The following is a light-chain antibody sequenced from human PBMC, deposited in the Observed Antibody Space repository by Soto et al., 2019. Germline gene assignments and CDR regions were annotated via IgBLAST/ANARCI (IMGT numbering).Light chain of an antibody. CDR3: QHYDSSPCT. V-gene: IGKV3-20*01. CDR2: GAS. CDR1: QTVRNF. Sequence: IVMTESPATLFVSPEEKATLSXRASQTVRNFLGWYQQKPGQAPWXXSDGASIRATGSPDMFSGSGSETEFTLTISRLEPEAFALYYCQHYDSSPCTFGQGTKVEIK. J-gene: IGKJ2*02.